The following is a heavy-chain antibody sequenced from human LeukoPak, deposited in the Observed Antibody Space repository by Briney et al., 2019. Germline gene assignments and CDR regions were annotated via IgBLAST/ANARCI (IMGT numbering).Heavy chain of an antibody. J-gene: IGHJ4*02. CDR1: GFTFSSYW. Sequence: QPGGSLRLSCAASGFTFSSYWMSWVRQAPGKGLEWVANIKQDGSEKYYVDSVKGRFTISRDNAKNSLYLQMNSLRAEDTAVYYCARTQTYYYDSSGYYAGYWGQGTLVTVSS. V-gene: IGHV3-7*03. CDR2: IKQDGSEK. D-gene: IGHD3-22*01. CDR3: ARTQTYYYDSSGYYAGY.